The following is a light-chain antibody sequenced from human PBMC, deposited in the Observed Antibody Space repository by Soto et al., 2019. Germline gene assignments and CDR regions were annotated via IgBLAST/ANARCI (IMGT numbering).Light chain of an antibody. J-gene: IGLJ1*01. V-gene: IGLV2-14*01. CDR1: SSDVGGYNY. CDR2: EVS. Sequence: QSALTQPASVSGSPGQSITISCTGTSSDVGGYNYVSWYQQHPGKAPKLMIYEVSNRPSGVSSRFSGAKSGNTASLTISGLQAEDEADYYCSSYTSSTPYVFGTWTKLTVL. CDR3: SSYTSSTPYV.